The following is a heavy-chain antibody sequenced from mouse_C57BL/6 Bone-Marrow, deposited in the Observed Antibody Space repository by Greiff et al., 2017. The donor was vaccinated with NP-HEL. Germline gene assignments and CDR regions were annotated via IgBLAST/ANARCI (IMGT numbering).Heavy chain of an antibody. CDR2: INPNNGGT. V-gene: IGHV1-26*01. D-gene: IGHD1-1*01. J-gene: IGHJ2*01. CDR3: ARWTTTVVAEPNFDY. CDR1: GYTFTDYY. Sequence: VQLQQSGPELVKPGASVKISCKASGYTFTDYYMNWVKQSHGKSLEWIGDINPNNGGTSYNQKFKGKATLTVDKSSSTAYMELRSLTSEDSAVYYCARWTTTVVAEPNFDYWGQGTTLTVSS.